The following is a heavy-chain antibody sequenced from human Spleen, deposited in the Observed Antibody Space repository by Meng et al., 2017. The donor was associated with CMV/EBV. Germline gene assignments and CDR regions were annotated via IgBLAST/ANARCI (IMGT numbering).Heavy chain of an antibody. J-gene: IGHJ5*02. CDR3: AKGTGSASSNWFDP. V-gene: IGHV3-23*01. CDR2: ISGSGGST. D-gene: IGHD1-26*01. Sequence: TCGFTCSSCAMSWVRQAPGKGLEWVSRISGSGGSTYYADSVKGRFTISRDNSKNTFYLQMNSLRAEDTAVYYCAKGTGSASSNWFDPWGQGTLVT. CDR1: GFTCSSCA.